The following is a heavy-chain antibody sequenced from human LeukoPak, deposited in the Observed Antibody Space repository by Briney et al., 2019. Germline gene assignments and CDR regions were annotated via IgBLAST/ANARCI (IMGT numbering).Heavy chain of an antibody. V-gene: IGHV4-34*01. D-gene: IGHD3-10*01. J-gene: IGHJ5*02. CDR2: INHSGST. CDR3: ARLPPPTYYYGSGRHNNWFDP. Sequence: SETLSLTCAVYGGSFSGYYWSWIRQPPGKGLEWIGEINHSGSTNYNPSLKSRVTISVDTSKNQFSLKLSSVTAADTAVYYCARLPPPTYYYGSGRHNNWFDPWGQGTLVTVSS. CDR1: GGSFSGYY.